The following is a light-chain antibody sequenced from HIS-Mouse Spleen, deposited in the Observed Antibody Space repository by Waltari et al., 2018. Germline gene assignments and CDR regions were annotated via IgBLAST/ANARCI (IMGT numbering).Light chain of an antibody. CDR1: ALPKKY. CDR3: YSTDSSGNHRV. Sequence: SYELTQPPSVSVSPGQTARITCSGDALPKKYAYWYQQKSGQAPVLVLLEDSKRPSGIPERFSGSSSGTMATLTISGAQVEDEADYYCYSTDSSGNHRVFGGGTKLTVL. J-gene: IGLJ2*01. V-gene: IGLV3-10*01. CDR2: EDS.